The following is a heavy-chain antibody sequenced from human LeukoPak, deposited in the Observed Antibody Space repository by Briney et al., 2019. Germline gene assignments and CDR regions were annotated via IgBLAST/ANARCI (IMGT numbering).Heavy chain of an antibody. D-gene: IGHD3-22*01. CDR2: IWYDGSNK. V-gene: IGHV3-33*01. Sequence: GGSLRLSCAASGFTFSSYGMHWVRQAPGKGLEWGAGIWYDGSNKYYADSVKGRFTISRDNAKNSLYLQMNSLRAEDTAVYYCARDYDYYDSSGYYLDYWGQGTLVTVSS. CDR3: ARDYDYYDSSGYYLDY. J-gene: IGHJ4*02. CDR1: GFTFSSYG.